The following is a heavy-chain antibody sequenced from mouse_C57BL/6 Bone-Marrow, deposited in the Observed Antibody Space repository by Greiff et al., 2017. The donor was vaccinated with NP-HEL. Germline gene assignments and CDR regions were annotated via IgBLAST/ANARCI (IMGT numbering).Heavy chain of an antibody. V-gene: IGHV5-6*02. CDR1: GFTFSSYG. Sequence: DVKLVESGGDLVKPGGSLKLSCAASGFTFSSYGMSWVRQTPDKRLEWVATISSGGSYTYYPDSVKGRFTISRDKAKNTRYRQMDSLRSEDTAMYYCARRGPSFEAWGTGTTVTVSS. J-gene: IGHJ1*03. CDR3: ARRGPSFEA. CDR2: ISSGGSYT.